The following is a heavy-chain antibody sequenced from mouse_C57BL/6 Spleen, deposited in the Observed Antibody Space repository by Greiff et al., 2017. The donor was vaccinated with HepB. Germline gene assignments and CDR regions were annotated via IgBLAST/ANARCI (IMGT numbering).Heavy chain of an antibody. CDR2: INPSNGCT. V-gene: IGHV1-53*01. D-gene: IGHD2-3*01. CDR1: GYTFTSYW. Sequence: QVQLQQPGTELVKPGASVKLSCKASGYTFTSYWMHWVKQMPGQGLEWIGNINPSNGCTNYNEKFKSQATLTVDKSSSTAYMQLSSLTSEDSSVYYCARMGAYDGYLYAMDYWGQGTSVTVSS. CDR3: ARMGAYDGYLYAMDY. J-gene: IGHJ4*01.